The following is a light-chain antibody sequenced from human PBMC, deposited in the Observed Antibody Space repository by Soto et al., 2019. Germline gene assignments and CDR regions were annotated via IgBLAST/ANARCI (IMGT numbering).Light chain of an antibody. CDR1: SSNIGSNS. J-gene: IGLJ1*01. V-gene: IGLV1-44*01. Sequence: QAVVTQPPSASGTPGQRVTISCSGSSSNIGSNSVNWYQQFPGTAPKLLIYSSSQRPSGVPDRISGSKSGTSASLAISGLQSEDEADYYCAAWDDSLVGQVFGTGTKVTVL. CDR3: AAWDDSLVGQV. CDR2: SSS.